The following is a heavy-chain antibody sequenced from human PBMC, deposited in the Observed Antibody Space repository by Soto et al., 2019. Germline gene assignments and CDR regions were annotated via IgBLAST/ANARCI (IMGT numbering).Heavy chain of an antibody. CDR2: ISAYNGNT. Sequence: GASLKVSGKASVYTFTSYGISWVQQSPGQGFEWMGWISAYNGNTNYAQKLQGRVTMTTDTSTSTAYMELRSLRSDDTAVYYCAREESVYCSGGSCYQFDYWGQGTLVTV. V-gene: IGHV1-18*01. D-gene: IGHD2-15*01. J-gene: IGHJ4*02. CDR1: VYTFTSYG. CDR3: AREESVYCSGGSCYQFDY.